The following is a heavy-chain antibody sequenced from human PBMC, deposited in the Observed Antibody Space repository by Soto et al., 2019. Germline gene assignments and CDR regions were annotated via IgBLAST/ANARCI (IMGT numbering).Heavy chain of an antibody. V-gene: IGHV1-46*01. J-gene: IGHJ1*01. Sequence: QVQLVQSGAELKKPGASVKVACKASGYKFTTYFIHWVRQAPGQGLEWMGMINPSGDTGYAQKFRGRVTMTIDTSTTTAYMELKNLTSEDTAVYFSVRGYCTTSPCSGDFQFWGQGTLVNVSS. D-gene: IGHD2-15*01. CDR1: GYKFTTYF. CDR2: INPSGDT. CDR3: VRGYCTTSPCSGDFQF.